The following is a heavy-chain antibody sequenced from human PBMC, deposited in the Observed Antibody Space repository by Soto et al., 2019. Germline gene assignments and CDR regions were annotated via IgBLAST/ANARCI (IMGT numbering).Heavy chain of an antibody. J-gene: IGHJ5*02. CDR2: ISLYSDGT. V-gene: IGHV1-18*01. Sequence: ASVKVSCKTSGYTFSNYGITWVRQAPGQALEWLGWISLYSDGTNYAQKFQGRVSMTTDTSTTTAYMELRSLRSDDTAVYYCARVVPGAEAWFGPWGQGTMVTVSS. CDR3: ARVVPGAEAWFGP. D-gene: IGHD1-26*01. CDR1: GYTFSNYG.